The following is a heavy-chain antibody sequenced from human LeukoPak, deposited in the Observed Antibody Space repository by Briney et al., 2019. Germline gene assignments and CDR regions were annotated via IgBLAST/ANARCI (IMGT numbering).Heavy chain of an antibody. Sequence: SGGSLRLACAASGFTLSSYWMHSVRQARGKGLGWVSRINRDGRSISYAECVRGRFSSYRDNDKHTLFLQMNRLTADDTAVYYCTRGEDQRSIDYWGQGTLVTVSS. V-gene: IGHV3-74*01. CDR1: GFTLSSYW. CDR2: INRDGRSI. D-gene: IGHD6-25*01. J-gene: IGHJ4*02. CDR3: TRGEDQRSIDY.